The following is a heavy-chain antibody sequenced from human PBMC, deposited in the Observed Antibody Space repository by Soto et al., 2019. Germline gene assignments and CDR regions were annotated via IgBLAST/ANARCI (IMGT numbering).Heavy chain of an antibody. CDR3: ASGSGGSYRLTYYYAMDV. CDR2: ISHDGRNK. D-gene: IGHD1-26*01. CDR1: GFIFSNYA. Sequence: QVQLVESGGGVVQPGRSLRLSCAASGFIFSNYAMYWVRQAPGKGLEWVAVISHDGRNKYYADSVKGRFTISRDNSRNTLYLQMNSLRGEDTAVYYCASGSGGSYRLTYYYAMDVW. J-gene: IGHJ6*01. V-gene: IGHV3-30*04.